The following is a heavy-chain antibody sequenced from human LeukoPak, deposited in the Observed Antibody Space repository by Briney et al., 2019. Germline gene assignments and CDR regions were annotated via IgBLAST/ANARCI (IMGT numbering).Heavy chain of an antibody. CDR1: GFTFSNYW. V-gene: IGHV3-7*03. CDR3: ARTKGYIEYYFDY. J-gene: IGHJ4*02. D-gene: IGHD5-24*01. CDR2: INQGGSEK. Sequence: GGSLRLSCAASGFTFSNYWMSWVRQAPGKGLEWVANINQGGSEKYYADSVMGRLTISRDNAKNSVYLQMAGLRAEDTAVYYCARTKGYIEYYFDYWGQGTLVTVSS.